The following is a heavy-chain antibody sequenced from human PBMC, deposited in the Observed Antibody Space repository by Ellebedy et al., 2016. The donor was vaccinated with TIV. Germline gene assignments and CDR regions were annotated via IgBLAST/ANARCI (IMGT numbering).Heavy chain of an antibody. V-gene: IGHV4-39*07. Sequence: GSLRLXXTVSRDSINSTNYYWGWIRQPPGKGLEWIGSINSGGSTDYNPSLKSRVAMSIDTSKNQFFLKLTSVTAADTAVYYCARGPTASDAFDLWGQGTMVTVSS. D-gene: IGHD1-1*01. J-gene: IGHJ3*01. CDR3: ARGPTASDAFDL. CDR1: RDSINSTNYY. CDR2: INSGGST.